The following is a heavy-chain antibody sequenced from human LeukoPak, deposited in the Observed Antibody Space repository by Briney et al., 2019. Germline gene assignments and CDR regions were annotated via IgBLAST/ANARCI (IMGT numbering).Heavy chain of an antibody. CDR3: ARARGAVAAYFDY. J-gene: IGHJ4*02. CDR1: GGSFSGYY. D-gene: IGHD6-19*01. Sequence: SETLSLTCAVYGGSFSGYYWRWIRQPPGKGREWIGEINHTGNTNYNPSLKSRVTISVDTSKNQFSLKLSSVTAADTAVYYCARARGAVAAYFDYWGQGTLVTVSS. CDR2: INHTGNT. V-gene: IGHV4-34*01.